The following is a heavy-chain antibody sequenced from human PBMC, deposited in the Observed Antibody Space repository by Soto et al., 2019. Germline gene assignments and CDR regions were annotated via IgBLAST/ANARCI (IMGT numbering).Heavy chain of an antibody. D-gene: IGHD3-10*01. J-gene: IGHJ6*02. V-gene: IGHV1-18*01. CDR3: ARDSFLLTIVRGPNTSYYYFGMDG. CDR2: ISAYNGNT. Sequence: GASVKVSCKASGYTFTSYGISWVRQAPGQGLEWMGWISAYNGNTNYAQKLQGRVTMTTDTSTSTAYMELRSLRSDDTAVYYCARDSFLLTIVRGPNTSYYYFGMDGLGPGNTVT. CDR1: GYTFTSYG.